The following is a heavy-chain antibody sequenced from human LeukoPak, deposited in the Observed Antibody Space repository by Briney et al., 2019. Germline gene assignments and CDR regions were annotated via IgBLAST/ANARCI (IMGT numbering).Heavy chain of an antibody. J-gene: IGHJ4*02. V-gene: IGHV7-4-1*02. D-gene: IGHD1-14*01. CDR2: INTNTGNP. CDR3: ARDITVGLSDC. Sequence: ASVKVSCKASGYTFTNYTMNWVRQAPGQGLEWMGWINTNTGNPTYAQGFTGRFVFSLDTSVSTAYLQISSLKAEDTAVYYCARDITVGLSDCWGQGTLVTVSS. CDR1: GYTFTNYT.